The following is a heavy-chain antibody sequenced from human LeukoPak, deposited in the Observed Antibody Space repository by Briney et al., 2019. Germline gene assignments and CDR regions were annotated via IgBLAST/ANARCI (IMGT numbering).Heavy chain of an antibody. CDR3: ARAGSGSYYTIFDY. V-gene: IGHV3-21*01. CDR1: GFTFSNYN. Sequence: PGGSLRLSCAASGFTFSNYNMNWVRQTPGKGLEWVSSITRDSIYTFYADSVEGRFTISRDNAKNSLFLQMNSLRAEDTALYYCARAGSGSYYTIFDYWGQGTLVTVSS. CDR2: ITRDSIYT. J-gene: IGHJ4*02. D-gene: IGHD1-26*01.